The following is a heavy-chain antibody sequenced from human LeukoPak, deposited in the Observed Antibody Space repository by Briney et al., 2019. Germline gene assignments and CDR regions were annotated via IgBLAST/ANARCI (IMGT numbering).Heavy chain of an antibody. CDR3: ARDVVGSLDY. Sequence: GGSLRLSCAASGFTFSTYWMAWVRQAPGKGREWVANIKGDESARHQADSVKGRFTISRDNTQNLVYLQMRSLRGEDTAVYYCARDVVGSLDYWGQGTLVTVSS. D-gene: IGHD1-26*01. V-gene: IGHV3-7*01. J-gene: IGHJ4*02. CDR1: GFTFSTYW. CDR2: IKGDESAR.